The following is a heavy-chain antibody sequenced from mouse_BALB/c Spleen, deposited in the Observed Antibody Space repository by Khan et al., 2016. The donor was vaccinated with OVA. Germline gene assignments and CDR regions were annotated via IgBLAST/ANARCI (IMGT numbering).Heavy chain of an antibody. CDR1: GYSITTDYA. J-gene: IGHJ2*01. V-gene: IGHV3-2*02. Sequence: EVQLQESGPGLVKPSQSLSLTCTVTGYSITTDYAWNWIRQFPGNKLEWMGFISYSDNTKYNPSLKSRISISRDTSTNQFFLQLKSVTTEDTARYYCARVDGGDFDYWGQGTTLTVSS. CDR2: ISYSDNT. CDR3: ARVDGGDFDY. D-gene: IGHD2-3*01.